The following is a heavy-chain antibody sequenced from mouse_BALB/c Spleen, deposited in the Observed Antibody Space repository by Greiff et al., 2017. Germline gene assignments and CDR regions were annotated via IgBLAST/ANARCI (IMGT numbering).Heavy chain of an antibody. D-gene: IGHD2-4*01. CDR2: IDPSDSET. Sequence: VQLQQPGAELVKPGAPVKLSCKASGYTFTSYWMNWVKQRPGRGLEWIGRIDPSDSETHYNQKFKDKATLTVDKSSSTAYIQLSSLTSEDSAVYYGANDYAGAWFAYWGQGTLVTVSA. CDR3: ANDYAGAWFAY. J-gene: IGHJ3*01. V-gene: IGHV1-69*02. CDR1: GYTFTSYW.